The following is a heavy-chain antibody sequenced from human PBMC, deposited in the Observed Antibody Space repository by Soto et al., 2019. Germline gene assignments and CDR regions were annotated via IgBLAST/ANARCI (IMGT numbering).Heavy chain of an antibody. CDR3: ARRWSTSCYDY. J-gene: IGHJ4*02. D-gene: IGHD2-2*01. V-gene: IGHV1-18*01. Sequence: QVQLVQSGAEVKKPGASVKVSCKASGYTFTSYGISWVRQAPGQGREWMGWISAYNGNTNYAQKLQGRVTMTTDTSTGTAYMELRSLRSADTAVYYRARRWSTSCYDYWGQGTLVTVSS. CDR1: GYTFTSYG. CDR2: ISAYNGNT.